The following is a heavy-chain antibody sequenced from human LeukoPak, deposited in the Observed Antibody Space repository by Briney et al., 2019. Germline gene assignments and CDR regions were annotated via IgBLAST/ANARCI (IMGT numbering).Heavy chain of an antibody. CDR2: MNPNSGNT. CDR3: ARTPGYSSSLRNAFDI. V-gene: IGHV1-8*01. CDR1: GYTFTSYN. Sequence: ASVKVPCKASGYTFTSYNINWVRQATGQGLEWMGWMNPNSGNTGYAQKFQGRVTMTRNTSISTAYMELSSLRSEDTAVYYCARTPGYSSSLRNAFDIWGQGTMVTVSS. D-gene: IGHD6-13*01. J-gene: IGHJ3*02.